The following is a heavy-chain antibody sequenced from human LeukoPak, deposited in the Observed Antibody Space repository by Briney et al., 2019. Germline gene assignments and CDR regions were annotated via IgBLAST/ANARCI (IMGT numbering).Heavy chain of an antibody. D-gene: IGHD3-10*01. CDR2: INSDGSST. CDR3: AKEEVTMVRGVIDYYYGMDV. CDR1: GFTFSSYW. V-gene: IGHV3-74*01. Sequence: AGGSLRLSCAASGFTFSSYWMHWVRQAPGKGLVWVSRINSDGSSTSYADSVKGRFTISRDNSKNTLYLQMNSLRAEDTAVYYCAKEEVTMVRGVIDYYYGMDVWGQGTTVTVSS. J-gene: IGHJ6*02.